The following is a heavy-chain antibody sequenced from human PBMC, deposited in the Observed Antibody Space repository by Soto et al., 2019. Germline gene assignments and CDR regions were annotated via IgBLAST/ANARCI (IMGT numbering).Heavy chain of an antibody. CDR1: GYTITSYY. J-gene: IGHJ6*02. Sequence: ASVKVSCKASGYTITSYYMHWVRQAPGQGLEWMGIINPSSSATRYSQKFQGRVTMTRDVSTSTVYMEMSGLRSEDTAVYYCATGYCSTGNCYRLYYYEMDVWGQGTTVTVSS. D-gene: IGHD6-19*01. CDR3: ATGYCSTGNCYRLYYYEMDV. V-gene: IGHV1-46*01. CDR2: INPSSSAT.